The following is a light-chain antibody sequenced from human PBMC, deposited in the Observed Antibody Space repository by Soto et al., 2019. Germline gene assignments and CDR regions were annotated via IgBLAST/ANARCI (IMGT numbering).Light chain of an antibody. V-gene: IGLV2-14*03. Sequence: QSALTQPASVSGSPGQSGTISCTGASSDVGAYEHVSWYQQHPGRAPKLILYDVNNRPSGVSNHFSGSKSGNTASLVISGLQANDEADYYCSSYSTTNILVFGSGTELTVL. CDR3: SSYSTTNILV. J-gene: IGLJ1*01. CDR1: SSDVGAYEH. CDR2: DVN.